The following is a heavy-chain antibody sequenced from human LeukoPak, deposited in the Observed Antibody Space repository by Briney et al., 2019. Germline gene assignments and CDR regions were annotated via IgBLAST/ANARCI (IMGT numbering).Heavy chain of an antibody. CDR2: INPNSGST. J-gene: IGHJ3*02. V-gene: IGHV1-2*02. CDR3: ARDKGGDAFDI. CDR1: GYTFTGYY. D-gene: IGHD1-26*01. Sequence: ASVKVSCKASGYTFTGYYMHWVRQAPGQGLEWMGWINPNSGSTNYAQKFQGRVTMTRDTYISTAYMELSRLRSDDKAVYYCARDKGGDAFDIWGQGTMVTVSS.